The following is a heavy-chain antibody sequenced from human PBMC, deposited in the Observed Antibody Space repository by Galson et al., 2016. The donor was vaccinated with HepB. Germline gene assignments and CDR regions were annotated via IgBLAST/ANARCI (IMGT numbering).Heavy chain of an antibody. CDR1: GYTFTGYQ. CDR2: INLNGGSA. D-gene: IGHD1-1*01. V-gene: IGHV1-46*01. CDR3: ARDNTNWAFDY. Sequence: SVKVSCKASGYTFTGYQMHWVRQAPGQGLEWMGIINLNGGSARYAQKFHGRVTLTRDTSTSTVYMDLSSLRPEDTAIYYCARDNTNWAFDYWGQGTLVTVSS. J-gene: IGHJ4*02.